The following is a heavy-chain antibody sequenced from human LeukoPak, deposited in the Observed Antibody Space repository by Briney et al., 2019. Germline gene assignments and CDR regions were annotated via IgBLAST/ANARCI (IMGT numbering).Heavy chain of an antibody. CDR3: AKWVGYCTSTSCLYYFDY. V-gene: IGHV3-48*01. CDR2: ITSSSSTI. Sequence: GGSLRLSCAASGFTFSNYSMNWVRQAPGKGLEWVSYITSSSSTIYYADSVKGRFTISRDNAKNSLYLQMNSLRAEDTAVYYCAKWVGYCTSTSCLYYFDYWGQGTLVTVSS. J-gene: IGHJ4*02. D-gene: IGHD2-2*03. CDR1: GFTFSNYS.